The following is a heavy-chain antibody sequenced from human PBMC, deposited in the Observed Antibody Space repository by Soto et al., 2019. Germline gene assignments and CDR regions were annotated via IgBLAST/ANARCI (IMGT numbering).Heavy chain of an antibody. CDR1: GGTFSSYA. J-gene: IGHJ6*02. CDR3: ARALNYYGSGSSYYYGMDV. V-gene: IGHV1-69*05. Sequence: SVKVSCKASGGTFSSYAISWVRQAPGQGLEWMGGIIPIFGTANYAQKFQGRVTITTDESTSTAYMELSSLRSEDTAVYYCARALNYYGSGSSYYYGMDVWGQGTTVTVSS. D-gene: IGHD3-10*01. CDR2: IIPIFGTA.